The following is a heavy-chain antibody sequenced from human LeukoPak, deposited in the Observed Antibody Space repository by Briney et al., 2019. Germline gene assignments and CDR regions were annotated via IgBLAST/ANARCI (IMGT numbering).Heavy chain of an antibody. CDR2: FDPEDGET. Sequence: ASVKVSCKVSGYTLTELSMHWVRQAPGKGLEWMGGFDPEDGETIYAQKFQGRVTMTEDTSTDTAYMELSSLRSEDTAVYYCARAGGAVAGMSYYGMDVWGQGTTVTVSS. V-gene: IGHV1-24*01. D-gene: IGHD6-19*01. J-gene: IGHJ6*02. CDR1: GYTLTELS. CDR3: ARAGGAVAGMSYYGMDV.